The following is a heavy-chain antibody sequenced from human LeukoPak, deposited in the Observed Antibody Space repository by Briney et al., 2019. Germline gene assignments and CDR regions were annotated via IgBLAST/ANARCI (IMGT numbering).Heavy chain of an antibody. CDR1: GFTFSSYS. V-gene: IGHV3-21*04. J-gene: IGHJ4*02. CDR2: ISSSSRHT. CDR3: ASGYDPIDY. D-gene: IGHD5-12*01. Sequence: GGSLRLSCAASGFTFSSYSMNWVRQAPGKGLEWVSSISSSSRHTYYVDSVKGRFTIYRDDAESSLYLQMNSLRAEDTAVYYCASGYDPIDYWGQGTLVTVSS.